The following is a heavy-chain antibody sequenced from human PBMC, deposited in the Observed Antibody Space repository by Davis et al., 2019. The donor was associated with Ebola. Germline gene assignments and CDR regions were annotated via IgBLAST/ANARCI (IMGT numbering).Heavy chain of an antibody. CDR3: AREAYYYDSSGYHRGGFDY. V-gene: IGHV4-61*08. D-gene: IGHD3-22*01. Sequence: SETLSLTCTVSGGSVSSGDYYWIWIRQPPGKGLEWIGYIHYSGSTYYNPSLKSRVTISVDTSKNQFSLKLSSVTAADTAVYYCAREAYYYDSSGYHRGGFDYWGQGTLVTVSS. J-gene: IGHJ4*02. CDR2: IHYSGST. CDR1: GGSVSSGDYY.